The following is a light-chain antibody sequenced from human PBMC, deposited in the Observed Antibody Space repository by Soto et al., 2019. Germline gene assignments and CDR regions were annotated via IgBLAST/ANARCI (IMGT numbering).Light chain of an antibody. V-gene: IGKV1-5*03. CDR3: QHYKISTRYS. Sequence: DIQMTHSPSTLSASVGDRVTITCRASENINKWLAWYQQRPGTVPKLLIYQASNLESGVPARFSGSGSGTDFTLTISSLRPEDFATYYCQHYKISTRYSFGQGTKVDIK. J-gene: IGKJ2*03. CDR1: ENINKW. CDR2: QAS.